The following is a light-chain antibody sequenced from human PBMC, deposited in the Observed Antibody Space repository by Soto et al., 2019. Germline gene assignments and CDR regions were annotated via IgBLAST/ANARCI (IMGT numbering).Light chain of an antibody. CDR1: QSGSSTF. J-gene: IGKJ2*01. CDR3: QRYIVSDPRYT. Sequence: EIVLTQSPGTLSLSPGERATLSCRASQSGSSTFLAWYQQKPSQAPRLLIYGRSSSATRIPDRFIGSGSGTDFTLNISRLEPDHFAVYLCQRYIVSDPRYTFGLGTKLEIK. V-gene: IGKV3-20*01. CDR2: GRS.